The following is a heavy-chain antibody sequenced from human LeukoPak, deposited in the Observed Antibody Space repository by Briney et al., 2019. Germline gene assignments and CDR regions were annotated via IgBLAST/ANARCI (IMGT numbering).Heavy chain of an antibody. D-gene: IGHD3-10*01. V-gene: IGHV3-21*01. CDR2: ISSSSSYI. J-gene: IGHJ4*02. CDR1: GFTFSSYS. Sequence: GGSLRLSCAASGFTFSSYSMNWVRQAPGKGLEWVSSISSSSSYIYYADSVKGRFTVSRDNAENSLYLQMNSLRAEDTAVYYCARDLPGRDYYFDYWGQGTLVTVSS. CDR3: ARDLPGRDYYFDY.